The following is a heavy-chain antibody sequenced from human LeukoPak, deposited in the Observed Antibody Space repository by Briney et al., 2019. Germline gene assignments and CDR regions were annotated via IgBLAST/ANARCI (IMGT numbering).Heavy chain of an antibody. J-gene: IGHJ6*02. V-gene: IGHV1-69*13. D-gene: IGHD3-16*01. Sequence: SVKVSCKASGGTFSSYAISWVRQAPGQGLEWMGGIIPIFGTANYAQKFQGRVTITADESTSTAYMELSSLRSEDTAVYYCARVSLRRNYYYYYGMDVWGQGTTVTVSS. CDR1: GGTFSSYA. CDR3: ARVSLRRNYYYYYGMDV. CDR2: IIPIFGTA.